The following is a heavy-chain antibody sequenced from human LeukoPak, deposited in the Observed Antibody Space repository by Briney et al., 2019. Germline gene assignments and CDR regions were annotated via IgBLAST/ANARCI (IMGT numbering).Heavy chain of an antibody. V-gene: IGHV1-69*13. J-gene: IGHJ6*03. Sequence: SVKVSCKASGGTFSSYAISWVRQAPGQGLEWMGGIIPIFGTANYAQKFQGRVMITADESTSTAYMELSSLRSEDTAVYYCARGGVGATTRAYYYYMDVWGKGTTVTISS. CDR1: GGTFSSYA. D-gene: IGHD1-26*01. CDR3: ARGGVGATTRAYYYYMDV. CDR2: IIPIFGTA.